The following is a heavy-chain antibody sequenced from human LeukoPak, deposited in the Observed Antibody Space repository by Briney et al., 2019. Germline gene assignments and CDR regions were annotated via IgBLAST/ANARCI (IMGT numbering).Heavy chain of an antibody. Sequence: GGSLSLSFAASGFPFDDYAMHWVRQAPGKGLEWVSGISWNSGSIGYADSVKGRFTISRDNAKNSLYLQMNSLRAEDTALYYCAKDRGARGTGFDYWGQGTLVTVSS. CDR3: AKDRGARGTGFDY. CDR1: GFPFDDYA. CDR2: ISWNSGSI. D-gene: IGHD1-1*01. V-gene: IGHV3-9*01. J-gene: IGHJ4*02.